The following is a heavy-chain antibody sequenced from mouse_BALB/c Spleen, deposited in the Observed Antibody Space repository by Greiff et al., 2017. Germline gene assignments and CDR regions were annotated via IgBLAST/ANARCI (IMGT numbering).Heavy chain of an antibody. D-gene: IGHD2-2*01. CDR2: ISSGSSTI. J-gene: IGHJ3*01. V-gene: IGHV5-17*02. CDR1: GFTFSSFG. Sequence: EVQVVESGGGLVQPGGSRKLSCAASGFTFSSFGMHWVRQAPEQGLEWVAYISSGSSTIYYADTVKGRFTISRDNPTNTLFLQITSLRSEDTAMYYCARDGYDEEFDYWGQGTLVTVSA. CDR3: ARDGYDEEFDY.